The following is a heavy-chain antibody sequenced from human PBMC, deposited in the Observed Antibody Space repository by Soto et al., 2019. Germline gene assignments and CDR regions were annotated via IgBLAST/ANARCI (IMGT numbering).Heavy chain of an antibody. CDR1: GFAFNRYY. J-gene: IGHJ4*02. V-gene: IGHV3-7*01. CDR3: ARYCAYDSIYYCYSDRLDY. D-gene: IGHD3-22*01. CDR2: VDQDGSAK. Sequence: VQLVESGGGLVQPGGSLRLSCAASGFAFNRYYMSWVRQAPGKGLEWVATVDQDGSAKYYVDSVKGRFTISRDNAKNSLYVQMNSLRGEDTAVYYCARYCAYDSIYYCYSDRLDYWGQGTLVTVSS.